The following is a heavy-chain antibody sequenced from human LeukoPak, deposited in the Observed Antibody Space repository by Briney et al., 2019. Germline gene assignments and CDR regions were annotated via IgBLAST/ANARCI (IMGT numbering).Heavy chain of an antibody. CDR1: GFTFSSYS. CDR2: ISSSSSYI. Sequence: PGGSLRLSCAASGFTFSSYSMNWVRQAPGKGLEWVSSISSSSSYIYYADSVKGRFTISRDNAKNSLYLQMNSLRAEDTAVYYCARGASRSPPPDYWGQGTLVTVSS. J-gene: IGHJ4*02. V-gene: IGHV3-21*01. CDR3: ARGASRSPPPDY.